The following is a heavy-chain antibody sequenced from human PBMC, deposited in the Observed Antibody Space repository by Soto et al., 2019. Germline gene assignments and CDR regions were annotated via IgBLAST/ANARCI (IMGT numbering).Heavy chain of an antibody. CDR1: GFTFSSYA. Sequence: GGSLRLSCAASGFTFSSYAMSWVRQAPGKGLEWVSAISGSGGSTYYADYVKGRFTISRDNSKNTLYLQMNSMKAEDTAVYYCAKDDSITIFGVVIMGAYYYYGMDVWGQGTTVTVSS. D-gene: IGHD3-3*01. V-gene: IGHV3-23*01. CDR2: ISGSGGST. CDR3: AKDDSITIFGVVIMGAYYYYGMDV. J-gene: IGHJ6*02.